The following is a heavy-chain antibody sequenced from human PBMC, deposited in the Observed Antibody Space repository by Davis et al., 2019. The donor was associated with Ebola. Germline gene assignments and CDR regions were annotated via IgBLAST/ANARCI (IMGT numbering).Heavy chain of an antibody. CDR3: ARGTTVTTSPFYCYFDL. CDR2: ISGYNGNT. D-gene: IGHD4-17*01. Sequence: AASVKVSCKASGGTFSSYAISWVRQAPGQGPEWMGWISGYNGNTDYAQKFQSRVTMTTDTSTSTAYMELRSLTSDDTAVYYCARGTTVTTSPFYCYFDLWGRGTLVTVSS. V-gene: IGHV1-18*01. J-gene: IGHJ2*01. CDR1: GGTFSSYA.